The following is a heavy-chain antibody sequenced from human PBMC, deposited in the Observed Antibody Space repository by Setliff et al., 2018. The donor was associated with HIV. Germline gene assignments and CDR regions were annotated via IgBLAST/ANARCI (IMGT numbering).Heavy chain of an antibody. CDR2: IYYSGNP. CDR3: ARHSPSDY. J-gene: IGHJ4*02. CDR1: GGSISSGYYY. V-gene: IGHV4-30-4*08. Sequence: TLSLTCTVSGGSISSGYYYWSWIRQHPGKGLEWIGYIYYSGNPFYNPSLRSRVTISVDTSKNQFSLKLSSVTAADTAVYYCARHSPSDYWGQGTLVTVSS.